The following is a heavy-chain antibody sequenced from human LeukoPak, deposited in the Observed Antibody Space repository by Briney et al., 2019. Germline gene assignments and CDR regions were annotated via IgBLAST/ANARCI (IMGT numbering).Heavy chain of an antibody. V-gene: IGHV3-23*01. CDR1: GFTFSSYA. CDR3: AKSDSSGWHSSDY. J-gene: IGHJ4*02. Sequence: PGGSLRLSCAASGFTFSSYAMSWVRQAPGKGLEWVSAISGSGGSTYYADSVKGRFTISRDNSKNTLYLQMNSLRAEDTAVYYRAKSDSSGWHSSDYWGQGTLVTVSS. CDR2: ISGSGGST. D-gene: IGHD6-19*01.